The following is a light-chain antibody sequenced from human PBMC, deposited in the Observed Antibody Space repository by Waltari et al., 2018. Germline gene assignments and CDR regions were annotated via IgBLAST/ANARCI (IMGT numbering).Light chain of an antibody. V-gene: IGKV4-1*01. J-gene: IGKJ4*01. CDR1: QSVLYSSNNKNY. CDR2: WAS. CDR3: QQYYSTPPLT. Sequence: DIVMTQSPDSLAVSLGEWATINCKSSQSVLYSSNNKNYLAWYQQKPGQPPRLLIYWASTREAGVPDRFSGSGSETGFTLTISSLQAEDVAVYYCQQYYSTPPLTFGGGTKVEIK.